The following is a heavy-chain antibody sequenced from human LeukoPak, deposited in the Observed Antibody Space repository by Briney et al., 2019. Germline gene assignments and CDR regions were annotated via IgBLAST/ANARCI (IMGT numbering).Heavy chain of an antibody. CDR2: MNPNSGNT. V-gene: IGHV1-8*01. Sequence: ASVKVSCKASGYTFTSYDINWVRQATGQGLEWVGWMNPNSGNTGYAQKFQGRVTMTRNTSISTAYMELSSLRSEDTAVYYCARGYYYDSSGYYLFDYWGQGTLVTVSS. CDR1: GYTFTSYD. CDR3: ARGYYYDSSGYYLFDY. J-gene: IGHJ4*02. D-gene: IGHD3-22*01.